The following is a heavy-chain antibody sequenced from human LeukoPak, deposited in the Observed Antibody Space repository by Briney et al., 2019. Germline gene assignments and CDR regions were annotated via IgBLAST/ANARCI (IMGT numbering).Heavy chain of an antibody. CDR1: GFTFSSYA. D-gene: IGHD5-24*01. J-gene: IGHJ4*02. V-gene: IGHV3-23*01. CDR2: ISGSGGST. Sequence: PGGSLRLSCAASGFTFSSYAMSWVRQAPGKGLDWVSAISGSGGSTYYADSVKGRFTISRDNSKNTLYLQMNSLRAEDTAVYYCAQGRWLGFGYWGQGTLVTVSS. CDR3: AQGRWLGFGY.